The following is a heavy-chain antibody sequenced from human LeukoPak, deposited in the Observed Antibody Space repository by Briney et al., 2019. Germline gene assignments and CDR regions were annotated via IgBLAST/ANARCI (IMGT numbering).Heavy chain of an antibody. D-gene: IGHD5-24*01. CDR2: IGTSSTYT. CDR1: GFTFGDYY. V-gene: IGHV3-11*05. J-gene: IGHJ4*02. Sequence: GGCLRLSCVASGFTFGDYYMSWIRQAPGKGLEWVSYIGTSSTYTNNADSVKGRSSISRDNAKNSLYLQMNSLRVEDTAVYYCARGESRDYWGQGTLVTVSS. CDR3: ARGESRDY.